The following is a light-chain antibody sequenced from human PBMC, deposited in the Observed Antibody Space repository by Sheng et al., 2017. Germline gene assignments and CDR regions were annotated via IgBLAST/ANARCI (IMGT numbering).Light chain of an antibody. Sequence: SYELTQPPSVSVAPGQTARISCGGNNIGSKTVHWYQQRPGQAPVLVVYDDSDRPSGIPERFSGSNSGNTATLSISRVEVGDEADYYCQVWDSSSDHYVFGAGTKVTVL. J-gene: IGLJ1*01. V-gene: IGLV3-21*02. CDR1: NIGSKT. CDR3: QVWDSSSDHYV. CDR2: DDS.